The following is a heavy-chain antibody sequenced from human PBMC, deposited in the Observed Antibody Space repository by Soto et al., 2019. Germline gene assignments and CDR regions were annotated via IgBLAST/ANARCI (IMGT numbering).Heavy chain of an antibody. J-gene: IGHJ6*02. CDR3: ASSVAKYYYYGMDV. CDR1: GGTFSSYA. CDR2: IIPIFGTA. Sequence: QVQLVQSGAEVKKPGSSVKVSCKASGGTFSSYAISWVRQAPGEGLEWTGGIIPIFGTANHAQKCQGRVTITADESTSPAYMELSSLRSEDTAVYYCASSVAKYYYYGMDVWGQGTTVTVSS. D-gene: IGHD5-12*01. V-gene: IGHV1-69*12.